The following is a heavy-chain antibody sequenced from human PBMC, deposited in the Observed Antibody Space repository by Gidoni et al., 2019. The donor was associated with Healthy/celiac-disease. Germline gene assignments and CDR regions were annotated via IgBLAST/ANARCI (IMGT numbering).Heavy chain of an antibody. CDR1: GFTVSSNY. CDR3: ASHSGIVGAIS. CDR2: IYSGGST. V-gene: IGHV3-66*04. Sequence: EVQLVESGGGLVQPGGSLRLSCAASGFTVSSNYMSWVRQAPGKGLEWVSVIYSGGSTYYADSGKGRFTIYRDKSKNTLYLQMNSLRAEDTAVYYCASHSGIVGAISWGQGTLVTVSS. D-gene: IGHD1-26*01. J-gene: IGHJ4*02.